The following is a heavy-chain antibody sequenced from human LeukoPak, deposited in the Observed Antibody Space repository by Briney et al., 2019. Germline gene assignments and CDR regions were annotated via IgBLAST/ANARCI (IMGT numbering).Heavy chain of an antibody. D-gene: IGHD3-10*01. CDR2: MNPNSGNT. Sequence: ASVKVSCKASGYTFTSYDINWVRQATGQGLEWMGWMNPNSGNTGYAQKFQGRVTMTRNTSISTAYMELSSLRSEDTAVYYCARVSSGSYYNGLGYWGQGTLVTVSS. CDR1: GYTFTSYD. V-gene: IGHV1-8*01. J-gene: IGHJ4*02. CDR3: ARVSSGSYYNGLGY.